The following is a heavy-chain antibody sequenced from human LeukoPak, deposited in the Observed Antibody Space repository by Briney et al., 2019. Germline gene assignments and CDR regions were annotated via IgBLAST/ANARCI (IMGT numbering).Heavy chain of an antibody. CDR3: AKAGVTITFGGVIVIPLDY. CDR2: ISGSGGST. CDR1: GFTFSSYA. V-gene: IGHV3-23*01. D-gene: IGHD3-16*02. Sequence: GGSPRLSCAASGFTFSSYAMSWIRQAPGKGLEWVSAISGSGGSTYYADSVKGRFTISRDNSKNTLYLQMNSLRAEDTAVYYCAKAGVTITFGGVIVIPLDYWGQGTLVTVSS. J-gene: IGHJ4*02.